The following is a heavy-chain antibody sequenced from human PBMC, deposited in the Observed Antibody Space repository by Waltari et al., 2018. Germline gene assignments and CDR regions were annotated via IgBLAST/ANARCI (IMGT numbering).Heavy chain of an antibody. Sequence: QVQLVQSGSEMKKPGASVQVSCKSSGSTFINYGVNWVRQAPGQGLECMGWIKTITGKPTDAQGFTGRCVFSSYTSVNTAYLQSSNLKTEDTAVYYCARGDIVIVPAADNWFDPWGQGTLVTVSS. D-gene: IGHD2-15*01. J-gene: IGHJ5*02. V-gene: IGHV7-4-1*02. CDR3: ARGDIVIVPAADNWFDP. CDR2: IKTITGKP. CDR1: GSTFINYG.